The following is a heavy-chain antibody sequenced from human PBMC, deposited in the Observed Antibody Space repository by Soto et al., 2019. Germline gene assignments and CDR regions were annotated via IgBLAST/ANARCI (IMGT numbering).Heavy chain of an antibody. V-gene: IGHV1-18*01. CDR1: GYTCTSYG. CDR3: ARETCSGGSCYPSAEYFQH. CDR2: ISAYNGNT. J-gene: IGHJ1*01. Sequence: GASVKVSCKASGYTCTSYGISWVRQAPGQGLEWMGWISAYNGNTNYAQKLQGRVTMTTDTSTSTAYMELRSLRSDDTAVYYCARETCSGGSCYPSAEYFQHWGQGTLVTVSS. D-gene: IGHD2-15*01.